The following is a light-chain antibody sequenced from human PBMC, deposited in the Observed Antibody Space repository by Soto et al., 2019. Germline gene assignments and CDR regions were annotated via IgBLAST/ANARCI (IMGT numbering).Light chain of an antibody. CDR2: LGS. J-gene: IGKJ1*01. V-gene: IGKV2-28*01. Sequence: DIVLTQSPLSLPVTPGEPASISCRSSQSLLHSNGNIYLDWYLQKPGQSPQLLIYLGSIRASGVPDRCSGSGLGTYFTLKITRVAAEDVGVYYCMQAIQAPRTFGLGTKVEIK. CDR3: MQAIQAPRT. CDR1: QSLLHSNGNIY.